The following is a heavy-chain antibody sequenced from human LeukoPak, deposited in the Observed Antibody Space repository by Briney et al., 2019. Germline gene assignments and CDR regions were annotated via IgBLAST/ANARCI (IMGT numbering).Heavy chain of an antibody. V-gene: IGHV3-74*01. J-gene: IGHJ3*02. CDR1: GFTLTPYW. Sequence: GGSLRLPCEAAGFTLTPYWMHWVRQAPGKGLVWVARINSDGRDTGYADSVKGRLTISRDNAKNTVYLQMNSLRAEDTAVYYCVRDCCSWDAFDIWGQGTMVTVSS. D-gene: IGHD2-21*01. CDR3: VRDCCSWDAFDI. CDR2: INSDGRDT.